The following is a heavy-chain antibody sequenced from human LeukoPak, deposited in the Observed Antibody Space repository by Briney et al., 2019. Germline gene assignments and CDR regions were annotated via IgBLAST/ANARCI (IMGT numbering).Heavy chain of an antibody. J-gene: IGHJ4*02. CDR1: GFTSSSYW. Sequence: GGSLILSCAASGFTSSSYWMSWVRQAPGKELERVANIKQDGSEKYYVDSVEGRFTISRDNAKNSLYLQMNSLRAEDTDVYYCARDRGSSGWYEFDYWGQGTLVTVSS. D-gene: IGHD6-19*01. CDR2: IKQDGSEK. CDR3: ARDRGSSGWYEFDY. V-gene: IGHV3-7*01.